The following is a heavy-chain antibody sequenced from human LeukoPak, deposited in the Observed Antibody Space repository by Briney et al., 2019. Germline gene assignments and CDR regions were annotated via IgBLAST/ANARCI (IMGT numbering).Heavy chain of an antibody. CDR1: GGSISSYY. Sequence: SETLSLTCTVSGGSISSYYWAWIRQPAGKGLEYLGRIHASGDTYYNPSLNSRVAISIDTSKNQFSLKVSSVAAADTAVYYCARDLGYGYYFYYYLDVWGKGTTVTVSS. CDR3: ARDLGYGYYFYYYLDV. CDR2: IHASGDT. J-gene: IGHJ6*03. V-gene: IGHV4-4*07. D-gene: IGHD5-18*01.